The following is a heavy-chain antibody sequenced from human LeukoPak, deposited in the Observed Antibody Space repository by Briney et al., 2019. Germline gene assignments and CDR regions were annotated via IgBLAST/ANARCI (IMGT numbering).Heavy chain of an antibody. CDR3: ARDYYGSGSYSNFDL. V-gene: IGHV1-24*01. CDR2: FDPEDGET. Sequence: GASVKVSCKVSGYTLTELSMHWVRQAPGKGLEWMGGFDPEDGETIYAQKFQGRVTMTEDTSTDTAYMELSSLRSEDTAVYYCARDYYGSGSYSNFDLWGRGTLVTVSS. CDR1: GYTLTELS. J-gene: IGHJ2*01. D-gene: IGHD3-10*01.